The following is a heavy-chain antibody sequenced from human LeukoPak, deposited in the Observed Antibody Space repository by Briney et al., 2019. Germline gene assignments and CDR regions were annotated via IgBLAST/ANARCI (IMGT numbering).Heavy chain of an antibody. CDR1: GGSFSGYY. CDR3: ARVSGYDWESFHDY. V-gene: IGHV4-59*01. J-gene: IGHJ4*02. D-gene: IGHD5-12*01. CDR2: IYYSGSA. Sequence: SETLSLTCAVYGGSFSGYYWSWIRQPPGKGLEWIGYIYYSGSANYNPSLKSRVTISVDTSKNQFSLRLSSVTAADTAVYYCARVSGYDWESFHDYWGQGILVTVSS.